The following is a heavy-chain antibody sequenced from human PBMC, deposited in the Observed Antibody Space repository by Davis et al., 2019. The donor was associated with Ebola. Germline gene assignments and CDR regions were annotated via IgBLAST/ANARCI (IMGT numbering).Heavy chain of an antibody. D-gene: IGHD6-19*01. V-gene: IGHV3-23*01. CDR2: ISGSGDIT. Sequence: GGSLRLSCAASGFIFKNYGLKWVRQAPGEGLEWVSAISGSGDITSYADSVKGRFTISRDNSKNTLYLQMNSLRAEDTAVYYCAGSIAVAGYYYYGMDVWGQGTTVTVSS. CDR1: GFIFKNYG. J-gene: IGHJ6*02. CDR3: AGSIAVAGYYYYGMDV.